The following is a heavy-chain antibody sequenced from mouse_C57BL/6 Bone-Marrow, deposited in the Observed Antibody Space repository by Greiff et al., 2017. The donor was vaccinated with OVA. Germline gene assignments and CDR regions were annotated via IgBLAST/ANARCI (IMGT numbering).Heavy chain of an antibody. V-gene: IGHV1-50*01. Sequence: QVHVKQPGAELVKPGASVKLSCKASGYTFTSYWMQWVKQRPGQGLEWIGEIDPSDSYTNYNQKFKGKATLTVDTSSSTAYMQLSSLTSEDSAVYYCARLSMAYWGQGTLVTVSA. CDR2: IDPSDSYT. J-gene: IGHJ3*01. CDR3: ARLSMAY. CDR1: GYTFTSYW.